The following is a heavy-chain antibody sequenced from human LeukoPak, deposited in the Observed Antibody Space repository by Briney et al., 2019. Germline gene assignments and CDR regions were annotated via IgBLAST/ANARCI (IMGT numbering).Heavy chain of an antibody. V-gene: IGHV5-51*01. CDR2: IYPGDSDT. CDR1: GYSFTSHW. D-gene: IGHD4-17*01. J-gene: IGHJ5*02. CDR3: ARRRLGDYGDYVWWFDP. Sequence: GESLKISCKGSGYSFTSHWIGWVRQMPGKGLEWMGIIYPGDSDTRYSPSFQGQVTISADKSISTAYLQWSSLKSSDSAMYYCARRRLGDYGDYVWWFDPWGHGTLVTVSS.